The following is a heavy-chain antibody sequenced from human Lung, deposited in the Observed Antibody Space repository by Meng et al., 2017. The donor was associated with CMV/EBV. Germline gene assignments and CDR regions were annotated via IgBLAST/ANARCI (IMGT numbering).Heavy chain of an antibody. CDR2: ISSSTSYI. CDR1: GFTFSSYT. CDR3: ARSVFNWAMDS. Sequence: GGSLRLXCVASGFTFSSYTINWVRQAPGKGLEWFAFISSSTSYIFYADSVKGRFTISRANAKNSLDLQMNSLRVEDAAVYYCARSVFNWAMDSWGQGTLVTVSS. J-gene: IGHJ4*02. V-gene: IGHV3-21*01. D-gene: IGHD5/OR15-5a*01.